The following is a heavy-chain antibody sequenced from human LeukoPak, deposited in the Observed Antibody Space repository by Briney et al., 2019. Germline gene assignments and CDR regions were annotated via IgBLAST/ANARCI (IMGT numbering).Heavy chain of an antibody. V-gene: IGHV3-9*01. Sequence: GGSLRLACAASGFTFSDHYMDWVRQAPGKGLEWVSGISWNSGSIGYADSVKGRFTISRDNAKNSLYLQMNSLRAEDTALYYCAKGRYYYDSSGYYGDDYWGQGTLVTVSS. J-gene: IGHJ4*02. CDR3: AKGRYYYDSSGYYGDDY. CDR1: GFTFSDHY. D-gene: IGHD3-22*01. CDR2: ISWNSGSI.